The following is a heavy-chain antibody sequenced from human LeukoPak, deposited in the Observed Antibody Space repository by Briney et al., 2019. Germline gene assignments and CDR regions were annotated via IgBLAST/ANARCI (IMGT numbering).Heavy chain of an antibody. J-gene: IGHJ4*02. CDR3: ARSHYSYGYWVVADY. D-gene: IGHD5-18*01. Sequence: SETLSLTCTVSGGSISSRSYYWGWIRQPPGKGLEWIGTIYYRGSTYHNPSLKSRATIPVDTSKNQLSLKLSSVTAADTAVYYCARSHYSYGYWVVADYWGQGALVTVSS. CDR1: GGSISSRSYY. CDR2: IYYRGST. V-gene: IGHV4-39*01.